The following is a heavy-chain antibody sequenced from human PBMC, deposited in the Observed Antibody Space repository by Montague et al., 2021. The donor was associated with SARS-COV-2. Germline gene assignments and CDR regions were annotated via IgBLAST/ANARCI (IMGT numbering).Heavy chain of an antibody. D-gene: IGHD5-12*01. CDR2: INHRGTI. J-gene: IGHJ4*02. Sequence: SETLSLTCVVSGASVTSPNWWSWVRQAPGKGLEWIGEINHRGTINYNPSLKSRVTISVDKSENNFFLRLSSVTAADTAIYFCARDADIDVFGSYFDDWGQGTLVTVTS. CDR3: ARDADIDVFGSYFDD. CDR1: GASVTSPNW. V-gene: IGHV4-4*02.